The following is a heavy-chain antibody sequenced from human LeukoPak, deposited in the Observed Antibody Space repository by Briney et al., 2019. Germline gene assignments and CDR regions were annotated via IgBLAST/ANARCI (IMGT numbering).Heavy chain of an antibody. J-gene: IGHJ6*02. CDR2: IWYDGSNK. V-gene: IGHV3-33*01. Sequence: GGSLRLSCAASGFTFSSYGMHWVRQAPGKGLEWVAVIWYDGSNKYYADSVKGRFTISRDNSKNTLYLQMNSLRAEDTAVYYCARTMTTVTTYYYYGMDVWGQGTTVTVSS. CDR1: GFTFSSYG. CDR3: ARTMTTVTTYYYYGMDV. D-gene: IGHD4-11*01.